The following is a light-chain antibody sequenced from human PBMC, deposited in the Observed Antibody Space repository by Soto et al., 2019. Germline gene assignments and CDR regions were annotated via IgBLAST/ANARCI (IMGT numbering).Light chain of an antibody. CDR3: QQYATSPLT. CDR2: GAL. CDR1: QTVSSMF. Sequence: EIVLTQSPGTLSLSPGERATLSCRSSQTVSSMFLAWYQQKPGQAPRLLIYGALSRATGIPDRFSGSGSGTDFTLTISRLEPEDFALYYCQQYATSPLTFGGGTKVEIK. J-gene: IGKJ4*01. V-gene: IGKV3-20*01.